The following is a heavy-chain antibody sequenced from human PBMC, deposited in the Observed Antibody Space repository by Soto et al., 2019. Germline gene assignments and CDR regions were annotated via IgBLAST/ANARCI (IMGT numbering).Heavy chain of an antibody. CDR3: ATVHNTSRSFDY. J-gene: IGHJ4*02. Sequence: SLRLSCAASGFTFNIYAMTCVRQAPGKGLEWVSTTGATGRTTYYSDSVKGRFTVSRDNSKNTLDLQMSNLRAEDTAVYYCATVHNTSRSFDYWARELWSPSPQ. V-gene: IGHV3-23*01. D-gene: IGHD1-20*01. CDR2: TGATGRTT. CDR1: GFTFNIYA.